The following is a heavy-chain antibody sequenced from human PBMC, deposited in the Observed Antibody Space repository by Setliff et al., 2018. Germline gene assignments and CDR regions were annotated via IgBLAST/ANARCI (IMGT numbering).Heavy chain of an antibody. D-gene: IGHD3-22*01. CDR3: ARDADNYDTSENPIFDY. Sequence: ASVKVSCKASGYTFTNYGINWVRQAPGQGLEWMGWINNYNGDTYYAENLQVRVTVSTDTSTTTTYMELRNPRSDDTAVYYCARDADNYDTSENPIFDYWGQGTLVTVSS. CDR1: GYTFTNYG. CDR2: INNYNGDT. J-gene: IGHJ4*02. V-gene: IGHV1-18*01.